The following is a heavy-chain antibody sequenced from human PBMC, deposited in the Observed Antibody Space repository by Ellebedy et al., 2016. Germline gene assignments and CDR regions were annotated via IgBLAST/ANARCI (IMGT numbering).Heavy chain of an antibody. CDR3: RPGHYSGS. V-gene: IGHV3-23*01. CDR2: ISGGGDGT. CDR1: GFTFSNYV. Sequence: GGSLRLXXTASGFTFSNYVMSWVRQAPGKGLEWVSTISGGGDGTYLADSVKGRFTISRDNSKRTLYLQMNRLRTDDTAVYYCRPGHYSGSWGQGTLVTVSS. J-gene: IGHJ4*02.